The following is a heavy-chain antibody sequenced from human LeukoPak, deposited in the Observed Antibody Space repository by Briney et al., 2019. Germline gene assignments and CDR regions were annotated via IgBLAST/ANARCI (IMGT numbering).Heavy chain of an antibody. CDR1: GYSISSGYY. J-gene: IGHJ5*02. CDR3: ARGGYYGSGNDFRFDP. D-gene: IGHD3-10*01. V-gene: IGHV4-38-2*02. Sequence: PSETLSLTCTVSGYSISSGYYWGWIRQPPGKGLEWIGNIYFSGNTYYNPSLKSRVTISVDTSKNQFSLKLSSVTAADTAVYYCARGGYYGSGNDFRFDPWGQGTLVTVSS. CDR2: IYFSGNT.